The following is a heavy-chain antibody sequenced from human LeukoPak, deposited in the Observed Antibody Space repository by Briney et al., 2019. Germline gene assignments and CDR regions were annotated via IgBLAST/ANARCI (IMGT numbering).Heavy chain of an antibody. J-gene: IGHJ4*02. CDR2: IYYLGST. CDR1: GGSMSHYY. Sequence: PSESLSLTCTVSGGSMSHYYWSWVRQPPGRGLGWIGYIYYLGSTNTKPSLKSRVTISIDTSKSQFSLRLNSVTAADTAVYYCARTGETFFDYWGQGTLVTVSS. V-gene: IGHV4-59*12. CDR3: ARTGETFFDY. D-gene: IGHD1-1*01.